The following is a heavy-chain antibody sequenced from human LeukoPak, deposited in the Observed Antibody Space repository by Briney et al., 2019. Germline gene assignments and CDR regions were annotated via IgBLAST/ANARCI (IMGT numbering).Heavy chain of an antibody. CDR1: GYTFNTYG. Sequence: ASVKVSCKASGYTFNTYGISWVRQAPARGLEWMGWASTLNTDRNFAQKFQGRVTLTTDISTSTADMELRSLTSDDTAVYYCARDWYYRSGWNTFDSWGQGTLVTVSS. V-gene: IGHV1-18*01. CDR2: ASTLNTDR. D-gene: IGHD6-19*01. CDR3: ARDWYYRSGWNTFDS. J-gene: IGHJ4*02.